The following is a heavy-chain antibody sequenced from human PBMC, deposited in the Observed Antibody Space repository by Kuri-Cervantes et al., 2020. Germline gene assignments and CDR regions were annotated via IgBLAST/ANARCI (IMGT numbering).Heavy chain of an antibody. CDR2: ISAYNGNT. V-gene: IGHV1-18*01. D-gene: IGHD3-10*01. Sequence: ASVKVSCKASGYTFTSYAIIWVRQAPGQGLEWMGWISAYNGNTNYAQKLQGRVTMTTDTSTSTAYMELRSLSSEDTAVYYRAGGGLYYGSSSYHWFDPWGQGTLVTVSS. CDR3: AGGGLYYGSSSYHWFDP. CDR1: GYTFTSYA. J-gene: IGHJ5*02.